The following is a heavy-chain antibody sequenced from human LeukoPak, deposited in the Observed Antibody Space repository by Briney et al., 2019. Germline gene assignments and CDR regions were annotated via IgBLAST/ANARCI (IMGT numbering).Heavy chain of an antibody. Sequence: GGSLRLSCAASGFTFNSYSMNWVRQAPGKGLEWVSSISSSSTYIYYADSVKGRFTISRDNAKNSLYLQLNSLRAEDTAVYYCARDLDDYGDRNWFDPWGQGTLVTVSS. CDR2: ISSSSTYI. CDR1: GFTFNSYS. J-gene: IGHJ5*02. V-gene: IGHV3-21*01. CDR3: ARDLDDYGDRNWFDP. D-gene: IGHD4-17*01.